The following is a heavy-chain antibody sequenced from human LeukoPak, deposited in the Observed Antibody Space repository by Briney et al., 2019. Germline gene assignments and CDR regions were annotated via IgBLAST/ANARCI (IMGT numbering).Heavy chain of an antibody. CDR2: IYYSGST. CDR3: ARVWGWFGELFPFWFDP. J-gene: IGHJ5*02. D-gene: IGHD3-10*01. V-gene: IGHV4-31*03. CDR1: GGSISSGGYY. Sequence: SETLSLTCTVSGGSISSGGYYWSWLRQHPGKGLEWIGYIYYSGSTYYNPSLKSRVTISVDTSKNQFSLKLSSVTAADTAVYYCARVWGWFGELFPFWFDPWGQGTLVTVSS.